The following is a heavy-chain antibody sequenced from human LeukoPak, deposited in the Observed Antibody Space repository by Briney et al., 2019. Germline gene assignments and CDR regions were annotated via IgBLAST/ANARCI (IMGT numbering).Heavy chain of an antibody. CDR3: ARGGSTNGVFYYYYGMDV. CDR2: INPSGGST. D-gene: IGHD2-8*01. CDR1: GYTFTSYY. J-gene: IGHJ6*02. Sequence: ASVKVSCKASGYTFTSYYMHWVRQAPGQGLEWMGIINPSGGSTSYAQKFQGRVTMTRDTSTSTVYMELSSLRSEDTAVYYCARGGSTNGVFYYYYGMDVWGQGTLVTVSS. V-gene: IGHV1-46*01.